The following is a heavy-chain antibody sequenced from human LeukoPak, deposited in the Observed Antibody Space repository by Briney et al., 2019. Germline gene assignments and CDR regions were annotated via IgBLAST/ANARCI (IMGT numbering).Heavy chain of an antibody. CDR3: AKDRRSSSCLGY. Sequence: GGSLRLSCAASGFTFSRSTMHWVRQAPGKGLEWVAFIRYDGSNKYYADSVKGRFTISRDNSKNTLYLQMNSLRAEDTAVYYCAKDRRSSSCLGYWGQGTLVTVSS. D-gene: IGHD6-13*01. CDR1: GFTFSRST. V-gene: IGHV3-30*02. J-gene: IGHJ4*02. CDR2: IRYDGSNK.